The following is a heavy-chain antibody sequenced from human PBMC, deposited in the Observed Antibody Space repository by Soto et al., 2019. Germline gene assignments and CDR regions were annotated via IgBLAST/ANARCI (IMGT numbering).Heavy chain of an antibody. CDR2: IKQDGSEK. CDR1: GLTFSSFW. Sequence: EVQLVESGGGLVQPGGSLRLSCAASGLTFSSFWMSWVRQAPGKGLEWVANIKQDGSEKYYVDSVKGRFTISRDNAKNSLYLQMNSLRAEDTAVYYCATSGYCSGGSCYSRWGQGTLVTVSS. V-gene: IGHV3-7*01. J-gene: IGHJ4*02. D-gene: IGHD2-15*01. CDR3: ATSGYCSGGSCYSR.